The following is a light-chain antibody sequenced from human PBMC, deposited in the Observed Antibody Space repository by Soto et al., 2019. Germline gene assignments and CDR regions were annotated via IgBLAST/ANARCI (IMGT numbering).Light chain of an antibody. V-gene: IGKV1-9*01. Sequence: IQLTQSPSSLSASVGDRVTITCRASQGISSYLAWYQQKPGKAPKLLIYAASTLQSGVPSRLSGSGSGTDFTLTISSLQPEDFATYYCQQLNSYSYTFGQGTKVDIK. CDR3: QQLNSYSYT. CDR2: AAS. J-gene: IGKJ2*01. CDR1: QGISSY.